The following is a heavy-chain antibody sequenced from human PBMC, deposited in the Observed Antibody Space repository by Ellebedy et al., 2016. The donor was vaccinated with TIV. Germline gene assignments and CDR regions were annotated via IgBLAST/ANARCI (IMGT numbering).Heavy chain of an antibody. Sequence: GESLKSSCAASGFTFSSYAMNWVRQAPGKGLEWVSAISGSGDTTYYADSVKGRFTISRDNSQDTVHLQMNSLRAEDTAVYYCTKRGVGWAAFDIWGPGTMVTVSS. CDR1: GFTFSSYA. V-gene: IGHV3-23*01. CDR2: ISGSGDTT. CDR3: TKRGVGWAAFDI. D-gene: IGHD6-19*01. J-gene: IGHJ3*02.